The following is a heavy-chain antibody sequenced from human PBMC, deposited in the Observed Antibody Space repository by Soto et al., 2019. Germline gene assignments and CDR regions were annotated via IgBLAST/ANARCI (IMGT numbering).Heavy chain of an antibody. Sequence: GGSLRLSCAASGFTFSNYVMNWVRQAPGKGLEWVAVISHDGSNEYYADSVKGRFTISRDNSKNTLYLQMNSLRVEDTAVYYCARPYYYDNSGNLYPFEYWGQGTLVTVSS. CDR2: ISHDGSNE. CDR3: ARPYYYDNSGNLYPFEY. D-gene: IGHD3-22*01. J-gene: IGHJ4*02. V-gene: IGHV3-30-3*01. CDR1: GFTFSNYV.